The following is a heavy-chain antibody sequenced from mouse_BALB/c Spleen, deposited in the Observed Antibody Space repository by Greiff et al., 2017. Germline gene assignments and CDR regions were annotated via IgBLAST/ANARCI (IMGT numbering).Heavy chain of an antibody. CDR2: ISSGGSYT. V-gene: IGHV5-6-4*01. D-gene: IGHD2-1*01. J-gene: IGHJ3*01. Sequence: DVMLVESGGGLVKPGGSLKLSCAASGFTFSSYTMSWVRQTPEKRLEWVATISSGGSYTYYPDSVKGRFTISRDNAKNTLYLQMSSLKSEDTAMYYCTRDGNYRAWFAYWGQGTLVTVSA. CDR3: TRDGNYRAWFAY. CDR1: GFTFSSYT.